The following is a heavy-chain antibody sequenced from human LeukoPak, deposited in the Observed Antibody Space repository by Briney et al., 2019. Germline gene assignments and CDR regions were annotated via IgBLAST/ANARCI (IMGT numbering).Heavy chain of an antibody. Sequence: GASVKVSCKASGGTFSSYAISWVRQAPGQGLEWMGRIIPILGIANYAQKFQGRVTITADKSTSTAYMELSSLRSEDTAVYYCARDSRGSGSSQFDYWGQGTLVTVSS. D-gene: IGHD3-10*01. CDR1: GGTFSSYA. CDR3: ARDSRGSGSSQFDY. J-gene: IGHJ4*02. V-gene: IGHV1-69*04. CDR2: IIPILGIA.